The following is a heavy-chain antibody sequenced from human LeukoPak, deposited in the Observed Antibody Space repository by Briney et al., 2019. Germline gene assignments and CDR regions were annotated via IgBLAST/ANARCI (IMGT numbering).Heavy chain of an antibody. V-gene: IGHV3-7*01. CDR2: IKQDGSEK. Sequence: PGGSLRLSWVASGFTFRSYWMSWVRQAPGKGLEGVANIKQDGSEKYYVDSVKGRFTISRDNTKNSLFLQMNSLRAEDTAVYYCARGWGDCTTVSCYTGGDVFDMWGQGTMVTVSS. J-gene: IGHJ3*02. D-gene: IGHD2-2*02. CDR1: GFTFRSYW. CDR3: ARGWGDCTTVSCYTGGDVFDM.